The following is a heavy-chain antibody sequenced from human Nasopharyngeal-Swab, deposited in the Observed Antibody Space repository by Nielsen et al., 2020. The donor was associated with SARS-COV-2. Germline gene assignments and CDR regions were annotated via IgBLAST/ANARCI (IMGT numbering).Heavy chain of an antibody. D-gene: IGHD3-3*01. V-gene: IGHV4-61*02. Sequence: SETLSLTCTVSGGSISSGSYYWSWIRQPAGKGLEWIGRIYTSGSTNYNPSLKSRVTISVDTSKNQFSLKLSSVTAADTAVYYCARDSRVYYDFWSGYNWFDPWGQGTLVTVSS. CDR1: GGSISSGSYY. CDR2: IYTSGST. J-gene: IGHJ5*02. CDR3: ARDSRVYYDFWSGYNWFDP.